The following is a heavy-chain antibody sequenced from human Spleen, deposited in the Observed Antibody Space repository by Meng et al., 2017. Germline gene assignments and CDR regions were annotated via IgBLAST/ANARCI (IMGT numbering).Heavy chain of an antibody. V-gene: IGHV5-51*01. D-gene: IGHD3-10*02. J-gene: IGHJ5*02. CDR2: IYPGDSDT. Sequence: GESLKISCKGSGYSFTSYWIGWVRQMPGKGLEWMGIIYPGDSDTRYSPSFQGQVTISVDKSIDTASLVWNSLKASDTAVYYCARTEGSYVLNWFDPWGQGTLVTVSS. CDR3: ARTEGSYVLNWFDP. CDR1: GYSFTSYW.